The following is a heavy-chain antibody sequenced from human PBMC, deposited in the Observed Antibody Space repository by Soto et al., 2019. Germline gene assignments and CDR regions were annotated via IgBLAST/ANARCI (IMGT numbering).Heavy chain of an antibody. CDR2: INPNSGGT. J-gene: IGHJ3*02. V-gene: IGHV1-2*04. D-gene: IGHD2-15*01. Sequence: ASVKVSCKASGYTFTGYYMHWVRQAPGQGLEWMGWINPNSGGTNYAQKFQGWVTMTRDTSISTAYMELSRLRSDDTAVYYCARVGPRYYSGGSCYSALGSDAFDIWGQ. CDR1: GYTFTGYY. CDR3: ARVGPRYYSGGSCYSALGSDAFDI.